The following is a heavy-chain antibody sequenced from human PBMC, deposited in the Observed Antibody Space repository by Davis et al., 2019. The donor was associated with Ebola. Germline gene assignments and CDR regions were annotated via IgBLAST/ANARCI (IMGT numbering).Heavy chain of an antibody. J-gene: IGHJ6*02. CDR2: INHSGST. D-gene: IGHD3-10*01. Sequence: GSLRLSCTVSGGSISSSSYYWGWIRQPPGKGLEWIGEINHSGSTNYNPSLKSRVTISVDTSKNQFSLKLSSVTAADTAVYYCARGGYGYGMDVWGQGTTVTVSS. CDR3: ARGGYGYGMDV. V-gene: IGHV4-39*07. CDR1: GGSISSSSYY.